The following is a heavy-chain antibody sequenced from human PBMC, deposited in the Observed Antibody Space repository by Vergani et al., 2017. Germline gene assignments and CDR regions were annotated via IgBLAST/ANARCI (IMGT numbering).Heavy chain of an antibody. J-gene: IGHJ6*02. CDR2: ISSSGSTI. Sequence: EVQLVESGGGLVQPGGSLRLSCAASGFTFSSYEMNWVRQAPGKGLEWVSYISSSGSTIYYADSVKGRFTISRDNAKNSLYLQMNSLRAEDTAVYYCARDGQLRAYCGGDCYSYYYYGMDVWGQGTTVTVSS. V-gene: IGHV3-48*03. CDR3: ARDGQLRAYCGGDCYSYYYYGMDV. CDR1: GFTFSSYE. D-gene: IGHD2-21*02.